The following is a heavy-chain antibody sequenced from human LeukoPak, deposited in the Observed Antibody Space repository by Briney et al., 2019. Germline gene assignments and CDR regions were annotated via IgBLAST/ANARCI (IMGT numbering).Heavy chain of an antibody. Sequence: SETLSLTCAVYGGSFSGYYWSWIRQPPGKGLEWIGEINHSGSTNYNPSLKSRVTISVDTSKNQFSLKLSSVTAADTAVYYCVRAVMVGRSNWNYKEGFDPWGQGTLVTVSS. V-gene: IGHV4-34*01. D-gene: IGHD1-7*01. CDR2: INHSGST. J-gene: IGHJ5*02. CDR1: GGSFSGYY. CDR3: VRAVMVGRSNWNYKEGFDP.